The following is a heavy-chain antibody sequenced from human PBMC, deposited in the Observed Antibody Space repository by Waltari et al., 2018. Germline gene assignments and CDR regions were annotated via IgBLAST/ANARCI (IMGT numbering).Heavy chain of an antibody. CDR1: GYTFTSYD. V-gene: IGHV1-8*01. J-gene: IGHJ3*02. Sequence: QVQLVQSGAEVKRPGASVKVSCKASGYTFTSYDINWVRQATGQGLEWMGWMDRKSGYTAYEKNFHGRVTITRDTSIMTAYLELSSLTAEDTAVYYCARGFRGHDAFDIWGQGTMVTVSS. D-gene: IGHD3-10*01. CDR2: MDRKSGYT. CDR3: ARGFRGHDAFDI.